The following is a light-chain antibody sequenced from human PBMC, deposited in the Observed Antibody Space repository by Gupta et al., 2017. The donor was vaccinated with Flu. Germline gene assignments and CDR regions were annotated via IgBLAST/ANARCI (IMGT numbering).Light chain of an antibody. CDR1: QSVSSA. CDR3: QQRSSWPPT. V-gene: IGKV3-11*01. Sequence: IVLTQYPATLPLSPGERATLSCRASQSVSSALAWYQQKPGQAPRLLIYDDSYRATGIPARFSGSGSGTDFILTISSLQPEDFAVYYCQQRSSWPPTFGQGTQVEI. J-gene: IGKJ1*01. CDR2: DDS.